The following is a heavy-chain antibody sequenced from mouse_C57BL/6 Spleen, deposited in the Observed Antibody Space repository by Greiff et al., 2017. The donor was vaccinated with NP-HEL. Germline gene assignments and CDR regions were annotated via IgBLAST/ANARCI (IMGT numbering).Heavy chain of an antibody. J-gene: IGHJ3*01. CDR3: ATYGYDAWFAY. V-gene: IGHV14-2*01. D-gene: IGHD2-2*01. CDR1: GFNIKDYY. CDR2: IDPEDGET. Sequence: EVQLQQSGAELVKPGASVKLSCTASGFNIKDYYMHWVKQRTEQGLEWIGRIDPEDGETKYAPKFQGKATITADTSSNTAYLQRSSLTSVDTAVYYCATYGYDAWFAYWGQGTLVTVSA.